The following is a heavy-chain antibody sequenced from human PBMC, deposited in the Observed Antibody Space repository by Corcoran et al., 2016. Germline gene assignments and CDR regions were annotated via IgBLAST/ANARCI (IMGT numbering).Heavy chain of an antibody. D-gene: IGHD6-13*01. CDR3: AKVGPQGIAADAAFDI. CDR1: GFTFSSYG. CDR2: ISYDGSNK. Sequence: QVQLVESGGGVVQPGRSLRLSCAASGFTFSSYGMHWVRQAPGKGLEWVAVISYDGSNKYYVDSVKGRFTISRDNSKNTLYLQMNSLRAEDTAVYYCAKVGPQGIAADAAFDIWGQGTMVTVSS. J-gene: IGHJ3*02. V-gene: IGHV3-30*18.